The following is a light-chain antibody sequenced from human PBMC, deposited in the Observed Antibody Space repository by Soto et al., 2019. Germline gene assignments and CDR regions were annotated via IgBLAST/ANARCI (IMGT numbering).Light chain of an antibody. CDR2: EVS. V-gene: IGLV2-14*01. Sequence: QSALTQPASVSGSPGQSITVSCTGTSSDVGGYNYVSWYQQHPGKAPQLVIYEVSNRPSRVSDRFSGSKSGNTASLTIYGLHAEDEDDYYCSSYTSSSTWVFGGGTKLTVL. J-gene: IGLJ3*02. CDR3: SSYTSSSTWV. CDR1: SSDVGGYNY.